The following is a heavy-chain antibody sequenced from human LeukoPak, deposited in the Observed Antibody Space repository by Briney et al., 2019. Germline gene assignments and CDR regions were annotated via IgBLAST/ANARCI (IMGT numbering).Heavy chain of an antibody. J-gene: IGHJ4*02. CDR1: GGSFSGYY. D-gene: IGHD6-19*01. CDR2: INHSGST. V-gene: IGHV4-34*01. CDR3: ARDAIAVAGKRPFDY. Sequence: SETLSLTCAVYGGSFSGYYWSWIRQPPGKGLEWIGEINHSGSTNYNPSLKSRVTISVDTSKNQFSLKRSSVTAADTAVYYCARDAIAVAGKRPFDYWGQGTLVTVSS.